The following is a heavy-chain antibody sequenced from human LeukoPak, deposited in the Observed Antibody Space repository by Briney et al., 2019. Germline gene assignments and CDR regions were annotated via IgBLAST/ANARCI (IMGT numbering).Heavy chain of an antibody. CDR2: ISAYNGNT. Sequence: ASVKVSCKASGYTFTSYGISWVRQAPGQGLEWMGWISAYNGNTNSAQKLRGRVTMTTDTSTSTAYMELSSLRSEDTAVYYCATSSRTYSSTDYWGQGTLVTVSS. CDR3: ATSSRTYSSTDY. D-gene: IGHD6-13*01. V-gene: IGHV1-18*01. CDR1: GYTFTSYG. J-gene: IGHJ4*02.